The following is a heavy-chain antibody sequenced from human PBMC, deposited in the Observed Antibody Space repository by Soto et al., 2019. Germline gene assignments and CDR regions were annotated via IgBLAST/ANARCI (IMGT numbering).Heavy chain of an antibody. V-gene: IGHV1-18*01. J-gene: IGHJ3*02. CDR3: ARDHRGGTDAFDI. CDR2: ISAYNGNT. CDR1: GYTFTSFG. D-gene: IGHD2-15*01. Sequence: QVQLVQSGAEVKKPGASVKVSCKASGYTFTSFGISWVRQAPGQGLEWMGWISAYNGNTNYAENLQGRVTMTTDTSPSTAYMELRSLRSDHTAVYYCARDHRGGTDAFDIWGQGTMVTVSS.